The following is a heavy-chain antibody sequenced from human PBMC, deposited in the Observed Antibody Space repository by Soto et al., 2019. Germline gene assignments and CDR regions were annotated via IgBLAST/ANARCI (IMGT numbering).Heavy chain of an antibody. CDR1: GGSISSYY. J-gene: IGHJ4*02. CDR2: IYYSGST. CDR3: ARGGDYDDFDY. Sequence: SETLSLTCTVSGGSISSYYWSWIRQPPGKGLEWIGYIYYSGSTNYNPSLKSRVTISVDTSKNQFSLKLSSVTAADTAVYYCARGGDYDDFDYWGQGTLVTAPQ. V-gene: IGHV4-59*01. D-gene: IGHD4-17*01.